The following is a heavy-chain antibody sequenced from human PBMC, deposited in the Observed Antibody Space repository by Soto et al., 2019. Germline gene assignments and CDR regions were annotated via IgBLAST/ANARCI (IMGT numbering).Heavy chain of an antibody. CDR2: ISYDGSNK. CDR3: ARDTHPRRAGLDY. Sequence: GGSLRLSCSASGFTFSSYAMHWVRQAPGKGLEWVAVISYDGSNKYYADSVKGRFTISRDNSKNTLYLQMNSLRAEDTAVYYCARDTHPRRAGLDYWGQGTLVTVSS. V-gene: IGHV3-30-3*01. J-gene: IGHJ4*02. D-gene: IGHD3-10*01. CDR1: GFTFSSYA.